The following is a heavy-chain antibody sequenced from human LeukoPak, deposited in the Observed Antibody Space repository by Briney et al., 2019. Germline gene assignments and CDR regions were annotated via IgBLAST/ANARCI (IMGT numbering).Heavy chain of an antibody. J-gene: IGHJ5*02. Sequence: PSETLSLTCTVSGGSISSYYWSWIRQPPGKGLEWIGYIYYSGSTNSPPPLRSRVTISVDTSKTQFSLKLSSVTAADTAVYYCARPLGLSRGYSYDRWGQGTLVTVSS. CDR3: ARPLGLSRGYSYDR. V-gene: IGHV4-59*01. D-gene: IGHD5-18*01. CDR2: IYYSGST. CDR1: GGSISSYY.